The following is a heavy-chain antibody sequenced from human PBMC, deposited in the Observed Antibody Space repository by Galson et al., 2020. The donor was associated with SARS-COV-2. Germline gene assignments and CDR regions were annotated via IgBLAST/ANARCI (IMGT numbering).Heavy chain of an antibody. V-gene: IGHV4-34*01. CDR3: AREENFFLVVTATRMCYFDY. J-gene: IGHJ4*02. CDR1: GGSFSGYY. D-gene: IGHD2-21*02. CDR2: INSSRHT. Sequence: SETLSLTCAVYGGSFSGYYWRWTRQPPGKALEWLGEINSSRHTNHKPPLKTRLPIPVHTSKNHFSRKLSSVTAADTAVYYCAREENFFLVVTATRMCYFDYWGRGTLATVSS.